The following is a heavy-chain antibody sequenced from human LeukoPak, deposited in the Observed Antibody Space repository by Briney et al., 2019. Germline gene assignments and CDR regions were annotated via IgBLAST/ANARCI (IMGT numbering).Heavy chain of an antibody. Sequence: PGGSLRLSCAASGFTFSSYSMNWVRQAPGKGLEWVSSISSSSSYIYYADSVKGRFTICRDNAKKSLYLQMNSLRAEDTAVYYCAELGITMIGGVWGKGTTVTISS. CDR1: GFTFSSYS. CDR3: AELGITMIGGV. CDR2: ISSSSSYI. J-gene: IGHJ6*04. D-gene: IGHD3-10*02. V-gene: IGHV3-21*01.